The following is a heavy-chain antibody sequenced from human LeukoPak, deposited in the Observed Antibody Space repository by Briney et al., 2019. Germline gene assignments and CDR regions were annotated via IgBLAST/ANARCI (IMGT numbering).Heavy chain of an antibody. D-gene: IGHD3-9*01. Sequence: ASVKVSCKASGYTFTGYYMHWVRQAPGQGLEWMGWINPNSGDTNYAQKSQGRVTMTTDTSISTAYMELSRLRSDDMAVYYCTRGFYDILTGFQDAFDIWGQGTMVTVSS. CDR3: TRGFYDILTGFQDAFDI. CDR1: GYTFTGYY. CDR2: INPNSGDT. J-gene: IGHJ3*02. V-gene: IGHV1-2*02.